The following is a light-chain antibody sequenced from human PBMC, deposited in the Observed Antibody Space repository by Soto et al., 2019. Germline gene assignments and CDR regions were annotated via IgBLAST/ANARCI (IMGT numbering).Light chain of an antibody. V-gene: IGLV2-8*01. CDR1: SGDIGGYDY. CDR2: EVT. CDR3: SSYAGSNNPYV. J-gene: IGLJ1*01. Sequence: QSALTQPPSASGSPGQSVTISCTGTSGDIGGYDYVSWYQQHPGKAPKLMIYEVTKRPLGVPDRFSGSKSGNTASLTVSGLQAEVEADYYCSSYAGSNNPYVFGTGTKVTVL.